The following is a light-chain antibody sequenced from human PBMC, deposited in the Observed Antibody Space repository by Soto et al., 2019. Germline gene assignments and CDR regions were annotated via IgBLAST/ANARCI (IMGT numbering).Light chain of an antibody. Sequence: DIVLTQSPATLSSSPGERVTLSCRASQSVDNFLAWYQQKPGQPPRLLIYDASNRASGIPARFSGSGSGTDFTLTISSLEPEDLAIYFCQQRKKWPPITFGQGTRLEI. J-gene: IGKJ5*01. CDR3: QQRKKWPPIT. CDR1: QSVDNF. V-gene: IGKV3-11*01. CDR2: DAS.